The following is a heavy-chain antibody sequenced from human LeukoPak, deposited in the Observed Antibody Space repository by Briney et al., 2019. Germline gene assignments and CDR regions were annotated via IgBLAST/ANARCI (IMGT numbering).Heavy chain of an antibody. CDR3: ATPGYQLSYYEWYFDL. Sequence: ASVKVSCKASGYTFTSYAMNWVRQAPGQGLEWMGWINANTGNPTYAQGFTGRFVFSLDTSVSTAYLQISSLKAEDTAVYYCATPGYQLSYYEWYFDLWGRGTLVTVSS. CDR2: INANTGNP. V-gene: IGHV7-4-1*02. J-gene: IGHJ2*01. D-gene: IGHD2-2*01. CDR1: GYTFTSYA.